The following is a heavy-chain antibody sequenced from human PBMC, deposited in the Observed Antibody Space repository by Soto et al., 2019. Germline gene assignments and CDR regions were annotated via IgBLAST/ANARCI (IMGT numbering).Heavy chain of an antibody. CDR1: GFTFSSYS. V-gene: IGHV3-48*02. CDR3: ARDPEGIAAAGQVMDV. CDR2: ISSSRSTI. D-gene: IGHD6-13*01. Sequence: EVQLVESGGGLVQPGGSLRLSCAASGFTFSSYSMNWVRQAPGKGLEWVSYISSSRSTIYYADSVKGRFTISRDNAKNSLYLQMNSLRDEDTAVYYCARDPEGIAAAGQVMDVWGQGTTVTVSS. J-gene: IGHJ6*02.